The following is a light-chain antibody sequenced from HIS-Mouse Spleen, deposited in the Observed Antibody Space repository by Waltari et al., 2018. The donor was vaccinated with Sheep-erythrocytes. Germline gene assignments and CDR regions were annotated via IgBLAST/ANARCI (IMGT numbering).Light chain of an antibody. V-gene: IGKV4-1*01. CDR3: QQYYSTLT. CDR2: WAS. J-gene: IGKJ4*01. Sequence: DIVMTQSPDSLAVSLVYRATITCKYSQSVLYSSNNKNYLAWYQQKPGQPPKLLIYWASTRESGVPDRFSGSGSGTDFTLTISSLQAEDVAVYYCQQYYSTLTFGGGTKVEIK. CDR1: QSVLYSSNNKNY.